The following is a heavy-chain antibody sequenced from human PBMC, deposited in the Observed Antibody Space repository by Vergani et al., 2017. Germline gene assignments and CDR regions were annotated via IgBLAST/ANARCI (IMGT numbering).Heavy chain of an antibody. D-gene: IGHD3-22*01. J-gene: IGHJ4*02. CDR1: GFTFSNAW. V-gene: IGHV3-15*01. CDR3: TTVKYYYDSTFDY. CDR2: IKSKTDGGTT. Sequence: EVQLVESGGGLVKPGGSLRLSCAASGFTFSNAWMSWVRQAPGKGLEWVGRIKSKTDGGTTDYAAPVKGRFTISRDDSKNTLYLQMNSLKTEDTAVYYCTTVKYYYDSTFDYWGQGTLVTVSS.